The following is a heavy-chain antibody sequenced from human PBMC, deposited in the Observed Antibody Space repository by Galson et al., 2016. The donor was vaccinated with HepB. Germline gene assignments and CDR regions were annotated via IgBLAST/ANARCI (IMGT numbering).Heavy chain of an antibody. D-gene: IGHD2-2*01. CDR2: ISGSGGST. Sequence: SLRLSCAASGFTFSSYAMSWVRQPPGKGLELVSAISGSGGSTYYANSVKGRFTISRDNSRNTLYLQMNSLRAEDTAVYYCAKGGRIYCSSAMCHDHFHYWGQGTLVTVSS. CDR3: AKGGRIYCSSAMCHDHFHY. CDR1: GFTFSSYA. V-gene: IGHV3-23*01. J-gene: IGHJ4*02.